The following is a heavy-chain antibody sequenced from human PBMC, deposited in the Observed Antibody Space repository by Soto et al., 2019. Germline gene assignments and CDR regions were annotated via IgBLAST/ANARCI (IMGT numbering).Heavy chain of an antibody. D-gene: IGHD3-16*01. CDR1: GGSISGYY. CDR2: IYISGST. CDR3: AREGENWRRAHAAFDI. Sequence: SETLSLTCTVSGGSISGYYWIWTRQPAGKGLEWIGRIYISGSTNYNPSLRSRVIMSVDTSKNQFSLKLSSVTAADTAVYYCAREGENWRRAHAAFDIWGQGTMVTVSS. V-gene: IGHV4-4*07. J-gene: IGHJ3*02.